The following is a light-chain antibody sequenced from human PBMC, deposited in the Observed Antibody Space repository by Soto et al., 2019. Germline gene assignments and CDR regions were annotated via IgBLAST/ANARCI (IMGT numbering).Light chain of an antibody. J-gene: IGKJ5*01. Sequence: DIQMTQSPSSLSASVGDRVTITCRASQSISSYLNWYQQKPGKAPKLLIYAASSLQSGVPSRFSGSGSGTDFTLTISSLQPEDFATDYCQQSYSTPSTFGQGTRLAIK. CDR1: QSISSY. CDR3: QQSYSTPST. V-gene: IGKV1-39*01. CDR2: AAS.